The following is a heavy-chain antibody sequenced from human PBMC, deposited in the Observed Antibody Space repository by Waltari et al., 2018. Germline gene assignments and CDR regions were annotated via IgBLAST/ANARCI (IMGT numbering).Heavy chain of an antibody. Sequence: QLQLQESGPGLVKPSETLSLTCTVSGGSISSSSYYWGWIRQPPGKGLEWIGSIYYSGSTYYNPSLKSRVTISVDTSKNQFSLKLSSVTAADTAVYYCARQVKQWLVDYFDYWGQGTLVTVSS. V-gene: IGHV4-39*01. CDR2: IYYSGST. CDR1: GGSISSSSYY. J-gene: IGHJ4*02. D-gene: IGHD6-19*01. CDR3: ARQVKQWLVDYFDY.